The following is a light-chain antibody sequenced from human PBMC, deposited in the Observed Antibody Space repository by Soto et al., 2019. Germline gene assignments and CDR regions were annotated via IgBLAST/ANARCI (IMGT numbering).Light chain of an antibody. Sequence: EIVLTQSPATLSLSPGERATLSCRASQSVSSYLAWYQQKPGQAPRLLIYDASNRATGIPARFSGSGSGTDFTLTISSLEPEDFAVYYCQQRSNWPLPFTFAPGTKVDIK. V-gene: IGKV3-11*01. CDR3: QQRSNWPLPFT. CDR2: DAS. CDR1: QSVSSY. J-gene: IGKJ3*01.